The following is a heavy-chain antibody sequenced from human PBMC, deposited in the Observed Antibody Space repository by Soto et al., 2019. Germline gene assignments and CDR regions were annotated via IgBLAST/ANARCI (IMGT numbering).Heavy chain of an antibody. CDR1: GFTFRSNA. CDR2: ISGSGGST. J-gene: IGHJ4*02. CDR3: AKAIFGVVISDFDY. V-gene: IGHV3-23*01. D-gene: IGHD3-3*02. Sequence: GGSLRLSFAASGFTFRSNAMTWVRRPPGKGLESVSGISGSGGSTYDADSVKGRFTISRDNSKNTLYLQMNSLRAEDTAVYYCAKAIFGVVISDFDYWGQGTLVTVSS.